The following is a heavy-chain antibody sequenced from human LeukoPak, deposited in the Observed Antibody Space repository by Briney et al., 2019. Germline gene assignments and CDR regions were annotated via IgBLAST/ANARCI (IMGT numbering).Heavy chain of an antibody. D-gene: IGHD3-10*01. CDR2: IYYSGNT. CDR1: GGSISSGVYY. Sequence: SETLSLTCTVSGGSISSGVYYWSWIRQHPGKGLEWIGYIYYSGNTYYNPSLKSRVTISVDTSKNQFSLKLSSVTAADTAVYYCASREGVRVGYFDYWGQGTLVTVSS. J-gene: IGHJ4*02. CDR3: ASREGVRVGYFDY. V-gene: IGHV4-31*03.